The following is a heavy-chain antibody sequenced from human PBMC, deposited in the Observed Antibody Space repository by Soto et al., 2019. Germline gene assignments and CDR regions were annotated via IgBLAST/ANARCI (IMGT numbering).Heavy chain of an antibody. CDR3: AKPPSIRRWGRSWEYYFDF. D-gene: IGHD1-26*01. Sequence: PGGSLRLSCAASGFTFSSYAMNWVRQAPGKGLEWVSSISSSGSDTYGADSVKGRFTTSRDNSKNTLYLQINSLRAEDTAIYYFAKPPSIRRWGRSWEYYFDFWGQGT. V-gene: IGHV3-23*01. CDR1: GFTFSSYA. CDR2: ISSSGSDT. J-gene: IGHJ4*02.